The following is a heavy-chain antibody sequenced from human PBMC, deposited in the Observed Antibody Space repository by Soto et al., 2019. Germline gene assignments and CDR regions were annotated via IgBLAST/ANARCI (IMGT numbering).Heavy chain of an antibody. CDR2: ISYDGSNK. J-gene: IGHJ3*02. CDR3: ARDVGISDAFDI. CDR1: GFTFSSYA. V-gene: IGHV3-30*04. Sequence: GGSLRLSCAASGFTFSSYAMHWVRQAPGKGLEWVAVISYDGSNKYYADSVKGRFTISRDNSKNTLYLQMNSLRAEDTAVYYCARDVGISDAFDIWGQGTMVTV. D-gene: IGHD2-15*01.